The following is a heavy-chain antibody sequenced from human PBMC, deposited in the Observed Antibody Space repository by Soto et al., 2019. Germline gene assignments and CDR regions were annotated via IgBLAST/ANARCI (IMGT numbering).Heavy chain of an antibody. CDR3: ARAMYYDFWSGPHGMDV. D-gene: IGHD3-3*01. V-gene: IGHV4-39*01. J-gene: IGHJ6*02. CDR2: IYYSGST. CDR1: GGSISSSSYY. Sequence: SETLSLTCTVSGGSISSSSYYWGWIRQPPGKGLEWIGSIYYSGSTYYNPSLKSRVTISVDTSKNQFSLKLSSVTAADTAVYYCARAMYYDFWSGPHGMDVWGQGTTVTVS.